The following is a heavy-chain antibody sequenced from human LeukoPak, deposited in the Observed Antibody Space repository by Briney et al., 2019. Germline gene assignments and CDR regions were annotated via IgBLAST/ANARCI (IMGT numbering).Heavy chain of an antibody. J-gene: IGHJ4*02. CDR2: INPSGGSI. CDR3: ARDGAVRGVIEV. V-gene: IGHV1-46*01. CDR1: GYTFTSYG. Sequence: EASVKVSCKASGYTFTSYGISWVRQAPGQGLEWMGIINPSGGSISYAQKFLGRVTMTRDMSTSTVYMELSSLRSDDTAVYYCARDGAVRGVIEVWGQGTLVTVSS. D-gene: IGHD3-10*01.